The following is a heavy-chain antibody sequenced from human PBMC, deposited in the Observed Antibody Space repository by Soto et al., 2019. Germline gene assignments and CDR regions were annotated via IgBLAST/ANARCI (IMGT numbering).Heavy chain of an antibody. V-gene: IGHV4-59*01. CDR2: IYYSGTT. CDR1: GGSISSYY. Sequence: KPSETLSLTCTVSGGSISSYYWSWIRQPAGKGLEWVGYIYYSGTTKYNPSLKIRVTMSVDRAKNQFSLKLSSVTAADTAVYYCARDLGPGQLNTTYDFWKGGMDVWGQGTTVTVSS. CDR3: ARDLGPGQLNTTYDFWKGGMDV. J-gene: IGHJ6*02. D-gene: IGHD3-3*01.